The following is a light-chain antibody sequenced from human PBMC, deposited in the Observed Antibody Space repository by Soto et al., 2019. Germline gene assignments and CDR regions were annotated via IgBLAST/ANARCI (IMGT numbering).Light chain of an antibody. V-gene: IGKV3-20*01. CDR1: QSVSSSY. J-gene: IGKJ3*01. CDR2: GAS. CDR3: QQYGSSLLA. Sequence: EIVLTQSPGTLSLSPGERATLSCRASQSVSSSYLAWYQQKPGQAPRLLIYGASSRATGIPDRLSGSGSGTDFTLTISRLEPADFAVYYCQQYGSSLLAFGPGTKVDIK.